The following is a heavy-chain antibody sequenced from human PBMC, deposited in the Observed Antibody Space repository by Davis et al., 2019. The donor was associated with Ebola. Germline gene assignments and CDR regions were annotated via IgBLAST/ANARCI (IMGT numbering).Heavy chain of an antibody. Sequence: SETLSLTCTVSGDSLSSYYWSWIRQPPEKGLEWIGNIYYSGSTNYNPSLKSRVTISVDTSKNQFSLQLSSVTAADTAVYYCAKEGSERDIVLVPAVGGRIDYWGQGTLVTVSS. V-gene: IGHV4-59*12. CDR2: IYYSGST. CDR3: AKEGSERDIVLVPAVGGRIDY. J-gene: IGHJ4*02. D-gene: IGHD2-2*01. CDR1: GDSLSSYY.